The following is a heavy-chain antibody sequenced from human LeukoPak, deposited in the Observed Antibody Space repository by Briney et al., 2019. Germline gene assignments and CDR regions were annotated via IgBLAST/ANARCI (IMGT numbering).Heavy chain of an antibody. CDR2: IRYDGSNK. Sequence: GGSLRLSCAASGFTFSSYGMHWVRQAPGKGLEWVAFIRYDGSNKYYADSVKGRFTISRDDSKNTLYLQMNGLRAEDTAVYYCAKDSPVEWLFDYWGQGTLVTVSS. J-gene: IGHJ4*02. CDR1: GFTFSSYG. D-gene: IGHD3-3*01. V-gene: IGHV3-30*02. CDR3: AKDSPVEWLFDY.